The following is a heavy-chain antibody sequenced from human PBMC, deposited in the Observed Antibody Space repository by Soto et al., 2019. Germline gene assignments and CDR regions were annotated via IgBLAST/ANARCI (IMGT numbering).Heavy chain of an antibody. V-gene: IGHV1-2*02. J-gene: IGHJ5*02. CDR2: INAHSGGT. Sequence: ASVKVSCKASRFSFTGYYIHWLRQAPGQGLERMGWINAHSGGTEYAQKFQGRVTLTRDTSIATAYLTLTSLTSDDTALYYCAKDLTRQLAYWLDPWGQGTQVTVSS. D-gene: IGHD6-6*01. CDR1: RFSFTGYY. CDR3: AKDLTRQLAYWLDP.